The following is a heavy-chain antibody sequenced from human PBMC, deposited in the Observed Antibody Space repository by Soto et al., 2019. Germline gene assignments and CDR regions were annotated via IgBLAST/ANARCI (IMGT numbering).Heavy chain of an antibody. CDR2: IFPMYGTP. V-gene: IGHV1-69*01. CDR3: ARGYEYQILEFAGLDI. CDR1: GGAFSRYA. D-gene: IGHD5-12*01. J-gene: IGHJ3*02. Sequence: QVLLVQSGAEVKKPGSSVKVSCKASGGAFSRYAISWVRQAPGQGLEWVGGIFPMYGTPVYAQKLQGRVTLTADEATTTGYMELSGLRYEDTAFYYCARGYEYQILEFAGLDIWGQGTMVNVSS.